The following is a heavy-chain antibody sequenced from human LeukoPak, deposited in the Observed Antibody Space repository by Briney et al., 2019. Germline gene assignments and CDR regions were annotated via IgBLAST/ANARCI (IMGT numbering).Heavy chain of an antibody. CDR3: ARDLQPRSSGWYLADY. V-gene: IGHV1-2*02. D-gene: IGHD6-19*01. CDR2: INPNSGGT. CDR1: GYTFTVYY. Sequence: ASVKVSCKASGYTFTVYYMHWVRQAPGQGLEWMGWINPNSGGTNYAQKFQGRVTMTRDTSISTAYMELSRLRSEDTAVYYCARDLQPRSSGWYLADYWGQGTLVTVSS. J-gene: IGHJ4*02.